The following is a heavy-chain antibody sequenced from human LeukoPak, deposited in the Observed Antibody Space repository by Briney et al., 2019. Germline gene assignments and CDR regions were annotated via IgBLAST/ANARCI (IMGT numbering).Heavy chain of an antibody. V-gene: IGHV3-53*01. Sequence: GGSLRLSCAASGFTVSNNYMSWVRQAPGKGLEWVSTIKSGSDTYYADSVKGRFTISRDNSKNTLYLQMNSLRAEDTAVYYCARDLGQLTVGGDAFDIWGQGTVVIVSS. D-gene: IGHD1-1*01. CDR1: GFTVSNNY. CDR3: ARDLGQLTVGGDAFDI. CDR2: IKSGSDT. J-gene: IGHJ3*02.